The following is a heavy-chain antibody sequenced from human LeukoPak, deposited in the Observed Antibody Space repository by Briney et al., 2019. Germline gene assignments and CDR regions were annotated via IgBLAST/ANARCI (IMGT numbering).Heavy chain of an antibody. Sequence: GGSLRLSCTASGFTFGDYVMSWFRQAPGKGLEWVGFIRSKAYGGTTEYAASAKGRFTISRDDSKSIAYLQMSSLKTEDTAMYCCTRSYGPTDLWGRGTLVTVSS. CDR3: TRSYGPTDL. V-gene: IGHV3-49*03. CDR2: IRSKAYGGTT. J-gene: IGHJ2*01. CDR1: GFTFGDYV. D-gene: IGHD3-10*01.